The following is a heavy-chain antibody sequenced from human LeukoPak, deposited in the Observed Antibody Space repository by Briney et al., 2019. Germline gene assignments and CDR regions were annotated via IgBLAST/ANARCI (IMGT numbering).Heavy chain of an antibody. J-gene: IGHJ5*02. D-gene: IGHD2-2*01. CDR1: GFTFSSYW. CDR3: VSLYCGSTSCSA. V-gene: IGHV3-74*01. CDR2: INSDGSST. Sequence: PGGSLRLSCAASGFTFSSYWVHWVRQAPGKGLVWVSRINSDGSSTSYADSVKGRFTISRDNAKNTLYLQMNSLRAEDTAVYYCVSLYCGSTSCSAWGQGTLVTVSS.